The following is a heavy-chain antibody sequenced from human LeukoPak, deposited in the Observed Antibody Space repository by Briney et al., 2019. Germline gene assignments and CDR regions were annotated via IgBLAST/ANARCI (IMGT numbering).Heavy chain of an antibody. J-gene: IGHJ6*03. V-gene: IGHV3-66*01. D-gene: IGHD5-12*01. Sequence: PGGSLRLSCAAPEFSVGSNYMTWVRQAPGKGLEWVSLIYSGGSTYYADSVKGRFTISRDNSKNTLYLQMKSLRAEDTAVYYCAKGGGYEAQYYYYYLDVWGKGTTVTISS. CDR2: IYSGGST. CDR3: AKGGGYEAQYYYYYLDV. CDR1: EFSVGSNY.